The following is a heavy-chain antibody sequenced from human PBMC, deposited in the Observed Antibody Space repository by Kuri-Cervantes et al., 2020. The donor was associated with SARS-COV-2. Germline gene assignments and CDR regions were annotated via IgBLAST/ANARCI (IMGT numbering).Heavy chain of an antibody. Sequence: LSLTCAASGFTFSIYGMNWVRQAPGKGLEWVSAISGSGSRTYYADSVKGRFTISRDNAKNSLYLQMNSLRAEDTAVYYCARDRGYCSGGSCYQHDAFDIWGQGTMVTVSS. D-gene: IGHD2-15*01. CDR3: ARDRGYCSGGSCYQHDAFDI. V-gene: IGHV3-21*01. CDR1: GFTFSIYG. J-gene: IGHJ3*02. CDR2: ISGSGSRT.